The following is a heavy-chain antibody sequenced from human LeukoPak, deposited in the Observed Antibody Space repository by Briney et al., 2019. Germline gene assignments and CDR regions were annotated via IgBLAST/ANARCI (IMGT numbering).Heavy chain of an antibody. CDR2: INPSGGST. D-gene: IGHD2-15*01. CDR3: ARGSRNHFDF. CDR1: GYTFTGYY. J-gene: IGHJ4*02. V-gene: IGHV1-2*02. Sequence: GASVKVSCKASGYTFTGYYMHWVRQAPGQGLEWMGIINPSGGSTGYAQKFQGRVTMTRDTSITTAYTELSSLRYDDTAVYYCARGSRNHFDFWGQGTLVTVSS.